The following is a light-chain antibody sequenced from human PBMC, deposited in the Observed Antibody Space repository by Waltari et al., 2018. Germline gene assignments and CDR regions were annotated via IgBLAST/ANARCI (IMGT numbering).Light chain of an antibody. CDR1: KSGRKS. CDR3: QVWDRSSGVKVF. Sequence: SYVLAQPPSVSVARGATASLTCGGNKSGRKSEHWYQQKPGQGPVLVIYYDTARPSSTPASFSSSTSDNTATLTISSVEAGDEADYYCQVWDRSSGVKVFFGGGTKMTVL. J-gene: IGLJ2*01. CDR2: YDT. V-gene: IGLV3-21*04.